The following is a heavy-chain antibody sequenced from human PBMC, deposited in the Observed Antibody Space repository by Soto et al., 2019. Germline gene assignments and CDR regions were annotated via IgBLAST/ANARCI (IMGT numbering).Heavy chain of an antibody. J-gene: IGHJ4*02. V-gene: IGHV4-34*01. Sequence: QVQLQQWGAGLLKPSETLSLTCAVYGGSFSGYYWSWIRQPPGKGLEWIGEINHSGSTNYNPSLKSGATISVDTSKNQFSLKLSSVTAADTAVYYCARSEVYSSSSFSEYWGQGTLVTVSS. CDR2: INHSGST. CDR1: GGSFSGYY. CDR3: ARSEVYSSSSFSEY. D-gene: IGHD6-6*01.